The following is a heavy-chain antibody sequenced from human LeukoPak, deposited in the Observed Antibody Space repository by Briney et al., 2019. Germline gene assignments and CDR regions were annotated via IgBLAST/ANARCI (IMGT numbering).Heavy chain of an antibody. D-gene: IGHD3-10*01. CDR1: GFTFSSYS. CDR2: ISSSSSYI. CDR3: ARENTMVRGNDY. Sequence: GGSLRLSCAASGFTFSSYSMNRVRQAPGKGLEWVSSISSSSSYIYYADSVKGRFTISRDNAKNSLYLQMNSLRAEDTAVYYCARENTMVRGNDYWGQGTLVTVSS. V-gene: IGHV3-21*01. J-gene: IGHJ4*02.